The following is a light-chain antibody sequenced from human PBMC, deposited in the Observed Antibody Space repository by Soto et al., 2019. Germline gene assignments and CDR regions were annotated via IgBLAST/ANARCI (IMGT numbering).Light chain of an antibody. Sequence: IVLTQSPCTLSLSPGERATLSCRASQSISSSYLAWYQQKPGQAPRLLIYGASNRATAIPDRFSGSGSGTDFTLTISRLEPEDFAVYYCQQNDDSPGTFGQGTKVDI. CDR3: QQNDDSPGT. J-gene: IGKJ1*01. CDR1: QSISSSY. V-gene: IGKV3-20*01. CDR2: GAS.